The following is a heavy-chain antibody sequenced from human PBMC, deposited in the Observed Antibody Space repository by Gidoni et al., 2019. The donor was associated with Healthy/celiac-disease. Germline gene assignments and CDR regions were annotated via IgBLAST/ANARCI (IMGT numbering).Heavy chain of an antibody. Sequence: QLQLQESGSGLVKPSQTLSLTCAVSGGSISSGGYSWSWIRQPPGKGLEWIGYISHSGSTYYNPSLKSRVTISVDRSKNQFSLKLSSVTAADTAVYYCARVVPAASVWFDPWGQGTLVTVSS. CDR3: ARVVPAASVWFDP. V-gene: IGHV4-30-2*01. CDR1: GGSISSGGYS. D-gene: IGHD2-2*01. CDR2: ISHSGST. J-gene: IGHJ5*02.